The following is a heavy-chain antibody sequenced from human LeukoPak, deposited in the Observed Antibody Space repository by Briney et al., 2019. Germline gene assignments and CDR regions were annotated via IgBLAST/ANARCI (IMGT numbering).Heavy chain of an antibody. Sequence: GRSLRLSCAGSGFIFNNYAMHWVRQPPGKGLEWVSGISWNSGTIDYADSVRGRFTISRDNAKNSLYLQMDSLRVEDTAFYYCAKDDRRHYTSGPNPDSLHWGQGALVTVSS. V-gene: IGHV3-9*01. D-gene: IGHD6-19*01. CDR2: ISWNSGTI. J-gene: IGHJ4*02. CDR3: AKDDRRHYTSGPNPDSLH. CDR1: GFIFNNYA.